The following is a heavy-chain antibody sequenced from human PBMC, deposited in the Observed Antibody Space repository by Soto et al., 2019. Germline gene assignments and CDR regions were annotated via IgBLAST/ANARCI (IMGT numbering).Heavy chain of an antibody. CDR2: ISSSGSTI. V-gene: IGHV3-48*03. CDR3: ARELMATTRASGAFDI. J-gene: IGHJ3*02. D-gene: IGHD2-8*01. Sequence: EVQLVESGGGLVQPGGSLRLSCAASGFTFSSYEMNRVRQAPGKGLEWVSYISSSGSTIYYADSVKGRFTISRDNAKNSLYLQMNSLRAEDTAVYYCARELMATTRASGAFDIWGQGTMVTVSS. CDR1: GFTFSSYE.